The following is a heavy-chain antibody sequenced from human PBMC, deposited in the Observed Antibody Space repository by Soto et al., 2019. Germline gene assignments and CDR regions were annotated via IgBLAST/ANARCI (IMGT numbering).Heavy chain of an antibody. CDR2: IKQDGSEK. D-gene: IGHD6-19*01. Sequence: EVQLVESGGGLVQPGGSLRLSCAASGFTFSSYWMSWVRQAPGKGLEWVANIKQDGSEKYYVDSVKGRFTISRDNAKNSLYLQMNSLRAEDTAVHYCARDIAVAANWFDPWGQGTLVTVSS. CDR1: GFTFSSYW. V-gene: IGHV3-7*01. J-gene: IGHJ5*02. CDR3: ARDIAVAANWFDP.